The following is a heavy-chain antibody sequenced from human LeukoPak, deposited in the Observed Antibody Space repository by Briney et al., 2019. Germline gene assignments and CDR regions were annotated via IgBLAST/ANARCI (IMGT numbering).Heavy chain of an antibody. CDR2: LYNSGST. Sequence: PSETLSLTCTVSGGSISSFSWSWIRQPPGKELEWIGYLYNSGSTDYNPSLKSRVTISVDTSKNQFSLKLSSVTAADTAVYYCARSRAGVSFDYWGQGTLVTVSS. CDR1: GGSISSFS. V-gene: IGHV4-59*08. D-gene: IGHD5/OR15-5a*01. CDR3: ARSRAGVSFDY. J-gene: IGHJ4*02.